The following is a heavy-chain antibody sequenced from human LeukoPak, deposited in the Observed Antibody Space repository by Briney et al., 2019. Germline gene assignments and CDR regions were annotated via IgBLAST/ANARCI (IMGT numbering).Heavy chain of an antibody. J-gene: IGHJ4*02. V-gene: IGHV3-30*03. CDR2: ISYDGSDK. CDR1: GFTFSSYG. Sequence: GGSLRLSCAASGFTFSSYGMHWVRQAPGKGLEWVAVISYDGSDKYYADSVKGRFTISRDNSKNTLHLQMISLRAEDTAVYYCTRGSHTTDYWGQGTLVTVSS. D-gene: IGHD1-1*01. CDR3: TRGSHTTDY.